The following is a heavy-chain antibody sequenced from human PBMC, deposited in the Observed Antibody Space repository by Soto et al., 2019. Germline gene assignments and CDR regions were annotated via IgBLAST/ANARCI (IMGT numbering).Heavy chain of an antibody. J-gene: IGHJ4*02. D-gene: IGHD3-16*01. CDR2: IYYSGST. CDR3: ASEGQWGESYY. Sequence: QVQLQESGPGLVKPSQTLSLTCTVSGGSISSGGYYWSWIRQHPGKVLEGIGYIYYSGSTYYNPSLKSRVTISVATSKNQFSLKLSSVTAADTAVYYCASEGQWGESYYWGQGTLVTVSS. V-gene: IGHV4-31*03. CDR1: GGSISSGGYY.